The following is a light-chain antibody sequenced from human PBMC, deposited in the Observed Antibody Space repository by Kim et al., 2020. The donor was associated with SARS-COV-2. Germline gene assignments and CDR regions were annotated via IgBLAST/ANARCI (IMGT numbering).Light chain of an antibody. V-gene: IGKV3-20*01. CDR2: AAS. Sequence: ETPTLSFRASQSVSSSYLAWYQQKPGQAPRLLIYAASSRATAIPDRFSGSGSGTDFTLTISRLEPEDFAVYYCQQYGSSPPKYTFGQGTKLEIK. J-gene: IGKJ2*01. CDR3: QQYGSSPPKYT. CDR1: QSVSSSY.